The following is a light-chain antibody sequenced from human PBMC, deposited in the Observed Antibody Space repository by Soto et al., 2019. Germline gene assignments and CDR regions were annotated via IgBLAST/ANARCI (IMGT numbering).Light chain of an antibody. J-gene: IGKJ3*01. CDR1: QSVSSN. V-gene: IGKV3-15*01. CDR3: QQYNNWPCT. Sequence: EIVMTQSPATLSVSPGERATLSCRASQSVSSNLAWYQQKPGQAPRLLIYGASTRATGIPARFSGSVSGTEFTLTISSLQSEDFAVYYCQQYNNWPCTFCPWTKVDIK. CDR2: GAS.